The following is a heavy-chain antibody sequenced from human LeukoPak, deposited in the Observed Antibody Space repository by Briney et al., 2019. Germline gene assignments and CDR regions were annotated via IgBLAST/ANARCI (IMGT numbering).Heavy chain of an antibody. D-gene: IGHD1-26*01. CDR3: ARGAKWAYYFDY. Sequence: GGSLRLSCAASAFTFNTNWMHWVRQVPGRGLEWVSRINGDESSTNYADSVKGRFTISRDNAKDTLYLHMNSLTAEDTAVYYCARGAKWAYYFDYWGQGTLVTVSS. V-gene: IGHV3-74*01. CDR2: INGDESST. J-gene: IGHJ4*02. CDR1: AFTFNTNW.